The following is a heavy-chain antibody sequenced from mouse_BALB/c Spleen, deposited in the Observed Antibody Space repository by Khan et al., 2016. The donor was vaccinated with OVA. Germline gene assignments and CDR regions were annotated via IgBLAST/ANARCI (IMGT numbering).Heavy chain of an antibody. CDR1: GYSITSDYA. J-gene: IGHJ4*01. CDR3: ASELGRYYALDY. CDR2: ISYSGST. V-gene: IGHV3-2*02. Sequence: EVQFQESGPGLVKPSQSLSLTCTVTGYSITSDYAWNWIRQFPGNKLEWMGYISYSGSTTYNPSLKSRISITRDTSKDQFFLQLKSVTSEDTATYYCASELGRYYALDYWGQGTSVTVSS.